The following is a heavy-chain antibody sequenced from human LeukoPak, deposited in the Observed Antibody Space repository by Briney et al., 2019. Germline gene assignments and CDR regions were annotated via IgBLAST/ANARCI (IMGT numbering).Heavy chain of an antibody. CDR1: GYTFTGYY. CDR3: ARVEVSWELLGEGEGWFDP. D-gene: IGHD1-26*01. J-gene: IGHJ5*02. Sequence: ASVKVSCKASGYTFTGYYMHWVRQAPGQGLEWMGWINPNSGGTNYAQKFQGRVTITADKSTSTAYMELSSLRSEDTAVYYCARVEVSWELLGEGEGWFDPWGQGTLVTVSS. V-gene: IGHV1-2*02. CDR2: INPNSGGT.